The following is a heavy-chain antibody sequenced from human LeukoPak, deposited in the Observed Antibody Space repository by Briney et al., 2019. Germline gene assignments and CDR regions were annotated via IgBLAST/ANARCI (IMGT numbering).Heavy chain of an antibody. Sequence: GGSLRLSCAASGFTVSSHYMSWVRQAPGKGLKWVSVIYSDGSTYYADSVKGRCTISRDSSKNTLYLQMNSLRAEDTAVYYCTRVAYYYDSSGYYHFDYWGQGTLVTVSS. D-gene: IGHD3-22*01. CDR2: IYSDGST. J-gene: IGHJ4*02. CDR1: GFTVSSHY. V-gene: IGHV3-53*01. CDR3: TRVAYYYDSSGYYHFDY.